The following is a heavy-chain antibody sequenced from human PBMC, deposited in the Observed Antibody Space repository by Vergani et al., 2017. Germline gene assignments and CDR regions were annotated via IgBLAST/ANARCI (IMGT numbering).Heavy chain of an antibody. J-gene: IGHJ5*02. Sequence: QVQLQESGPGLVKPSQTLSLTCTVSGGSISSSSYYWGWIRQPPGKGLEWIGSIYYSGSTYYNPSLKSRVTISVDTSKNQFSLKLSSVTAADTAVYYCARAQGPPFSRNWFDPWGQGTLVTVSS. CDR1: GGSISSSSYY. CDR2: IYYSGST. CDR3: ARAQGPPFSRNWFDP. V-gene: IGHV4-39*07. D-gene: IGHD3-3*01.